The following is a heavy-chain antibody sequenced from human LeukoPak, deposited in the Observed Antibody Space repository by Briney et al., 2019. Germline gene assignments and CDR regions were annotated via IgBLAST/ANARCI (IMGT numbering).Heavy chain of an antibody. CDR3: ARRCRGSGGSCFDY. Sequence: SETLSLTCTVSGDSISSSNYYWGWIRQPPGKGLEWIGSIYYGGITYYNPSLKSRVTISVDTSKNQFSLKLSSVTAADTAVYYCARRCRGSGGSCFDYWGQGTLVTVSS. V-gene: IGHV4-39*07. D-gene: IGHD2-15*01. CDR2: IYYGGIT. J-gene: IGHJ4*02. CDR1: GDSISSSNYY.